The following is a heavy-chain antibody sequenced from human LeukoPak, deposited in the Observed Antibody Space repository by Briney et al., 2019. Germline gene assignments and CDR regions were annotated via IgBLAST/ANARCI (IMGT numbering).Heavy chain of an antibody. CDR2: INPNSGGT. CDR1: GYTFTGYY. J-gene: IGHJ5*02. D-gene: IGHD3-22*01. V-gene: IGHV1-2*06. Sequence: RASVNVSCKASGYTFTGYYMHWVRQAPGQGLEWMGRINPNSGGTNYAQKFQGRVTMTRDTSISTAYMELSRLRSDGTAVYYCAREHYYDSSGYLLGWFDPWGQGTLVTVSS. CDR3: AREHYYDSSGYLLGWFDP.